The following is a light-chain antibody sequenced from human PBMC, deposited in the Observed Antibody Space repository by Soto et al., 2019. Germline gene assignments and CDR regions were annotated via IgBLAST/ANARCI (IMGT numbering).Light chain of an antibody. CDR2: GAS. J-gene: IGKJ1*01. Sequence: EIVMTQSPATLSVSPGERATLSCRASQSVSINLAWYQQKPGQAPRLLIYGASTRATGIPARFSGSGSGTECTLTISSLQSKDFAVYYCQHYNNWPPWTFGQGTKVEI. CDR1: QSVSIN. CDR3: QHYNNWPPWT. V-gene: IGKV3-15*01.